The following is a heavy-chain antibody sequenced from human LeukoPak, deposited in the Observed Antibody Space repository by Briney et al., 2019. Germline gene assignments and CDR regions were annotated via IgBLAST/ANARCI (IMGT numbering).Heavy chain of an antibody. J-gene: IGHJ4*02. CDR1: GYTFTSYD. D-gene: IGHD5-12*01. CDR3: ATLSSNSGYGDY. CDR2: MNPNSGNT. V-gene: IGHV1-8*01. Sequence: ASVKVSCKASGYTFTSYDINWVRQATGQGLEWMGWMNPNSGNTGYAQKFQGRVTMTRNTSISTAYMELSSLRAEDTAVYYCATLSSNSGYGDYWGQGTLVTVSS.